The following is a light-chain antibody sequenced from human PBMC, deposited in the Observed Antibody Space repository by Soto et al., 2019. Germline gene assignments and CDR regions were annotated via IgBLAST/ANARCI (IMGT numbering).Light chain of an antibody. J-gene: IGLJ1*01. CDR3: SSYTSSITYV. V-gene: IGLV2-14*01. CDR1: SNDVGGYSY. Sequence: QSALTQPASVSGSPGQSITISCTGTSNDVGGYSYVSWYQQRPDKAPKLMIYDVSNRPSGVSDRFSGSKSGNTASLTISGLQAEDEADYYCSSYTSSITYVFGTGTKLTVL. CDR2: DVS.